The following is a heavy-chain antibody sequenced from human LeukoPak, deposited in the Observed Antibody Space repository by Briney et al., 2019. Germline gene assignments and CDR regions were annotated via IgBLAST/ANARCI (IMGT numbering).Heavy chain of an antibody. V-gene: IGHV4-59*10. CDR1: GGSFSGYY. CDR3: ARVEQQLAIYDY. D-gene: IGHD6-13*01. CDR2: IYTSGST. Sequence: KPSETLSLTCAVYGGSFSGYYWSWIRQPAGKGLEWIGRIYTSGSTNYNPSLKSRVTMSVDTSKNQFSLKLSSVTAADTAVYYCARVEQQLAIYDYWGQGTLVTVSS. J-gene: IGHJ4*02.